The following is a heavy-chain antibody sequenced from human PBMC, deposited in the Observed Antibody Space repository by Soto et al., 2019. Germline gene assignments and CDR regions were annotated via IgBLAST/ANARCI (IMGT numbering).Heavy chain of an antibody. CDR2: INPNSGGT. CDR3: ARDVVVTPPYGMDV. Sequence: QVQLVQSGAEVKKPGASVKVSCKASGYTFTGYYMHWVRQAPGQGLEWMGWINPNSGGTNYAQKCQGMVIMSRDTSISTAYMELSRLRSDDTAVYYGARDVVVTPPYGMDVWGQGTTVTVSS. J-gene: IGHJ6*02. V-gene: IGHV1-2*02. D-gene: IGHD2-21*01. CDR1: GYTFTGYY.